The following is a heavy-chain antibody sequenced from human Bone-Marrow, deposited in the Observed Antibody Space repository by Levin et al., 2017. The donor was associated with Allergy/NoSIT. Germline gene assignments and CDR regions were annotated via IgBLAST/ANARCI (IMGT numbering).Heavy chain of an antibody. CDR3: TRGHSSVSIYAFDI. Sequence: GGSLRLSCTASGSTFSDHYIDWVRQAPGMGLEWVGRIGNRANSYTTEYAASVKGRFTISRDDSKSSVFLQMNSLRMEDTAVYHCTRGHSSVSIYAFDIWGQGTMVTVSS. D-gene: IGHD3-3*02. CDR2: IGNRANSYTT. CDR1: GSTFSDHY. V-gene: IGHV3-72*01. J-gene: IGHJ3*02.